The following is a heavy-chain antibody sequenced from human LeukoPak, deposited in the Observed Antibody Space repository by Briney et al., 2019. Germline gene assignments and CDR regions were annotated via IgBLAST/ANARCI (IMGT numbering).Heavy chain of an antibody. Sequence: KPSETLSLTCAVYGGSFSGYYCGWIRQPPGKGRDLIGEINHSGSTNYNPSLKSRVTLSVDTSKNQFSLKLSSVTAAETAVYYCARNGSSAFGVWFDPWGQRTLVTVSS. J-gene: IGHJ5*02. V-gene: IGHV4-34*01. CDR2: INHSGST. CDR3: ARNGSSAFGVWFDP. D-gene: IGHD3-10*01. CDR1: GGSFSGYY.